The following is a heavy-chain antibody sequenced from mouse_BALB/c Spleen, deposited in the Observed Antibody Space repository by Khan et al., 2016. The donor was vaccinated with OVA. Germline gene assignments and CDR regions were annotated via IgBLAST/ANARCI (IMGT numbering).Heavy chain of an antibody. Sequence: QIELVQSGADLVKPGASVKLSCTASGYTFINYWILWINQSPGQGLEWIGYINPSTGYTEYNQNFKDKATFTADKSTSTAYMQLSSLTSEASTVDNGARKDLRWDFDYWGQGTTLTVSS. CDR1: GYTFINYW. V-gene: IGHV1-7*01. CDR2: INPSTGYT. J-gene: IGHJ2*01. CDR3: ARKDLRWDFDY. D-gene: IGHD1-1*01.